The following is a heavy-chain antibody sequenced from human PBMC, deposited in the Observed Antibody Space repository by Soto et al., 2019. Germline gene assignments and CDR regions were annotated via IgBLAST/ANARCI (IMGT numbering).Heavy chain of an antibody. D-gene: IGHD3-3*01. CDR2: ISSSSSYI. V-gene: IGHV3-21*01. Sequence: GGSLRLSCAASGFTFSSYSMNWVRQAPGKGLEWVSSISSSSSYIYYADSVKGRFTISRDNAKNSLYLQMNSLRAEDTAVYYCARDQSSYDLWSGYSHDAFDIWGQGTMVTVSS. J-gene: IGHJ3*02. CDR1: GFTFSSYS. CDR3: ARDQSSYDLWSGYSHDAFDI.